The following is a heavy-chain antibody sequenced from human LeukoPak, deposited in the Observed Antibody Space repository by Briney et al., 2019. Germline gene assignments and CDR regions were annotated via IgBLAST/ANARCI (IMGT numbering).Heavy chain of an antibody. V-gene: IGHV1-8*01. D-gene: IGHD5-18*01. J-gene: IGHJ6*02. Sequence: ASVKVSCKASGYTFTSYDINWVRQATGQGLEWMGWKNPNSGNTGYAQKFQGRVTMTRNTSISTAYMELSSLRSEDTAVYYCARGRSYGYGVYGMDVWGQGTTVTVSS. CDR3: ARGRSYGYGVYGMDV. CDR1: GYTFTSYD. CDR2: KNPNSGNT.